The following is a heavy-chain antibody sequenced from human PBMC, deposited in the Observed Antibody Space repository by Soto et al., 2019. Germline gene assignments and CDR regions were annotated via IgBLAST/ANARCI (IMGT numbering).Heavy chain of an antibody. V-gene: IGHV4-31*03. Sequence: SXTLSLTCTVSGGSMSSGNYYWSWIRQQPGKVLELIWYIHYSGDNYYNPSLKSRVTMSIDTSKNQFSLKLSSVTAADTVLFYCARHVQLGPLRYNWFDPWGQGTLVTVSS. D-gene: IGHD6-13*01. CDR1: GGSMSSGNYY. J-gene: IGHJ5*02. CDR3: ARHVQLGPLRYNWFDP. CDR2: IHYSGDN.